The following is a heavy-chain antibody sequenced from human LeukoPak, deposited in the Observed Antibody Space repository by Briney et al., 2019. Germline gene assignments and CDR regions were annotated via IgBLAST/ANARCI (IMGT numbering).Heavy chain of an antibody. CDR2: VSADGRTQ. Sequence: PGRSLRLSCAASGFTFRTYSIHWVRQAPGKGLEWVTVVSADGRTQLYSDSVKGRFTNSRDNSLNTLHLQMNSLRTEDTAVYYCAREFGHNRWYFDYWGQGALVTVSS. D-gene: IGHD5-24*01. CDR3: AREFGHNRWYFDY. CDR1: GFTFRTYS. J-gene: IGHJ4*02. V-gene: IGHV3-30*03.